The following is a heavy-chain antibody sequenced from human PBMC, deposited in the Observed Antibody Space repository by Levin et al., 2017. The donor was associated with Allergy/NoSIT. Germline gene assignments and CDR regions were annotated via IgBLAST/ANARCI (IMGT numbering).Heavy chain of an antibody. D-gene: IGHD6-13*01. CDR1: GFTFDDYA. V-gene: IGHV3-9*01. J-gene: IGHJ6*02. CDR2: ISWNSGSI. CDR3: AKDSEQLTNYYYYGMDV. Sequence: SLKISCAASGFTFDDYAMHWVRQAPGKGLEWVSGISWNSGSIGYADSVKGRFTISRDNAKNSLYLQMNSLRAEDTALYYCAKDSEQLTNYYYYGMDVWGQGTTVTVSS.